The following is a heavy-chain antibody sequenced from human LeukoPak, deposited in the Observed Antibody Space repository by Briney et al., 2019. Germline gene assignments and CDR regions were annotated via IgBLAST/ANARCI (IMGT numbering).Heavy chain of an antibody. J-gene: IGHJ4*02. Sequence: GGSLRLSCSASGFIFSSHAVHWVRQAPGKGLEYVSAITSNGGSTYHADSVKGRFTISRDNSKNTLYLQMSSLRTEDTAVYYCVKGMVVVPTAPLDYWGQGTLVTVSS. V-gene: IGHV3-64D*09. D-gene: IGHD2-2*01. CDR3: VKGMVVVPTAPLDY. CDR2: ITSNGGST. CDR1: GFIFSSHA.